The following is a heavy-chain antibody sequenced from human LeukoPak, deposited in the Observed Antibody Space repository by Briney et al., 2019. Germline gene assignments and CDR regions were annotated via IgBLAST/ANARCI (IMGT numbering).Heavy chain of an antibody. V-gene: IGHV3-30*02. CDR2: IRYDGSNK. D-gene: IGHD3-3*01. CDR3: AKERGVYDFWSGYYEGS. Sequence: GGSLRLSCAASGFTFSSYGMHWVRQAPGKGLEWVAFIRYDGSNKYYADSVKGRFTISRDNSKNTLYLQMNSLRAEDTAVYYCAKERGVYDFWSGYYEGSWGQGTLVTVSS. J-gene: IGHJ4*02. CDR1: GFTFSSYG.